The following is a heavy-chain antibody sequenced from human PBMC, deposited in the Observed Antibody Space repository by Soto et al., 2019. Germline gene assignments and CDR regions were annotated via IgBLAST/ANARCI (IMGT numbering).Heavy chain of an antibody. CDR2: ISAYNGNT. J-gene: IGHJ5*02. D-gene: IGHD5-12*01. Sequence: QVQLVQSGAEVKKPGASVKVSCKASGYTFTSYGISWVRQAPGQGLEWMGWISAYNGNTNYAQKLQGRDTITTDTSTSTAYMELRSLRSDDTAVYYCARDRLRYSGYGGSGNWFDPWGQGTLVTVSS. CDR3: ARDRLRYSGYGGSGNWFDP. CDR1: GYTFTSYG. V-gene: IGHV1-18*01.